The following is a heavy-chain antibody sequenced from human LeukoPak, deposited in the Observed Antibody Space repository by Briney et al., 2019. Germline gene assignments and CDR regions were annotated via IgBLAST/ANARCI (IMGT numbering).Heavy chain of an antibody. Sequence: PGGSLRLSCVGSGFTFSDHWMHWVRQAPGKGLVWVSRIRNDGGETNYADSVKGRFTISRDNAKNSLYLQMNSLRPEDMAFYYCAKADSSGWLPDYWGRGTLVTVSS. CDR2: IRNDGGET. D-gene: IGHD6-19*01. CDR3: AKADSSGWLPDY. CDR1: GFTFSDHW. V-gene: IGHV3-74*01. J-gene: IGHJ4*02.